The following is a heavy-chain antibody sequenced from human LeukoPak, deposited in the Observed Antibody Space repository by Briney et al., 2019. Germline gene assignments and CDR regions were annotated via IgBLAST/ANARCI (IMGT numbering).Heavy chain of an antibody. Sequence: GSLNLSCAASGFTFSSYAMSWVRQAPGKGLEWVSAISGSGGSTYYADSVKGRFTISRDNSKNTLYLQMNSLRAEDTAVYHCAKVSGIAAAGYNWFDPWGQGTLVTVSS. V-gene: IGHV3-23*01. CDR1: GFTFSSYA. D-gene: IGHD6-13*01. CDR3: AKVSGIAAAGYNWFDP. CDR2: ISGSGGST. J-gene: IGHJ5*02.